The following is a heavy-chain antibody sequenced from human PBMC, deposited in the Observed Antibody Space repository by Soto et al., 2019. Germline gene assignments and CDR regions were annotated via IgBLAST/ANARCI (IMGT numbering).Heavy chain of an antibody. CDR3: ARDRRCDYYYYYGMDV. V-gene: IGHV4-59*01. J-gene: IGHJ6*02. Sequence: SETLSLTCTVSGGSISSYYWSRIRQPPGKGLEWIGYIYYSGSTNYNPSLKSRVTISVGTSKNQFSLKLSSVTAAATAVYYCARDRRCDYYYYYGMDVWGQGTTVTVS. D-gene: IGHD2-21*02. CDR1: GGSISSYY. CDR2: IYYSGST.